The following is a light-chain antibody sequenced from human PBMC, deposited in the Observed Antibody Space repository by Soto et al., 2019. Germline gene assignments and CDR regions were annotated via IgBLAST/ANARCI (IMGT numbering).Light chain of an antibody. Sequence: QSALTQPASVSGSPGQSITISCTGTSSDVGSYNLVSWYQQHPGKAPKLMIYEGSKRPSGVSNRFSGSKSGNTASLTISGLQAEDEADYYCCSYAGSSTHVVFGGWTQLTVL. V-gene: IGLV2-23*01. CDR1: SSDVGSYNL. CDR2: EGS. CDR3: CSYAGSSTHVV. J-gene: IGLJ2*01.